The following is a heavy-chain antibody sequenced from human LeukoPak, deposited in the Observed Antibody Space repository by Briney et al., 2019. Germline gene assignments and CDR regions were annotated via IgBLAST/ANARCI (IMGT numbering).Heavy chain of an antibody. CDR2: INPNSGDT. CDR3: ARNPYEYYFDS. J-gene: IGHJ4*02. CDR1: GHTLTDYY. Sequence: ASARVSCKASGHTLTDYYIHWLRQAPGQGLEWMGWINPNSGDTNYAQKFQGRVTMTRDTSISTAYMELSRLASDDTAVYYCARNPYEYYFDSWGRGTLVTVSS. V-gene: IGHV1-2*02. D-gene: IGHD5-12*01.